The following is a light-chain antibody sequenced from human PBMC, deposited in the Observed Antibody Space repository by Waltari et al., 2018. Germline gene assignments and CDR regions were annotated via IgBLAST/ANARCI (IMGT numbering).Light chain of an antibody. Sequence: DIQMTQSPSSLSASVGDKVTITCRASQSISSYLEWYQQKPGKAPKLLIYAASSLQSGVPSRCSGSRSWTDSTLTMRSLQPADFSTYYCQQSYTFGPGTKVDIK. CDR1: QSISSY. V-gene: IGKV1-39*01. CDR2: AAS. CDR3: QQSYT. J-gene: IGKJ3*01.